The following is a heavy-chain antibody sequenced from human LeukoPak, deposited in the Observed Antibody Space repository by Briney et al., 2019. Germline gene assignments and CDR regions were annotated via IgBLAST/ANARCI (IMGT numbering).Heavy chain of an antibody. CDR1: VYTLTELS. Sequence: ASVNVSCKVSVYTLTELSMHWVRQAPGKGHERMGGFDPEDGETIYAQKFQGRVTMTEDTSTDTAYMELSSLRSEDTAVYYCATGWQQLVPFDYWGQGTLVTVSS. J-gene: IGHJ4*02. D-gene: IGHD6-13*01. CDR2: FDPEDGET. V-gene: IGHV1-24*01. CDR3: ATGWQQLVPFDY.